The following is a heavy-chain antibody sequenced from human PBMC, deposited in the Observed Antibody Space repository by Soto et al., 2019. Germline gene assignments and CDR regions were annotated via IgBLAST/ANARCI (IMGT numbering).Heavy chain of an antibody. Sequence: GGSLRLSCAASGFTFSSYSMNWVRQAPGKELEWVSYISSSSSSTIYYADSVKGRFTISRDNAKNSLYLQMNSLRDEDTAVYYCARIYCSGGSCYSDGMDVWGQGTTVTVSS. J-gene: IGHJ6*02. D-gene: IGHD2-15*01. CDR3: ARIYCSGGSCYSDGMDV. V-gene: IGHV3-48*02. CDR1: GFTFSSYS. CDR2: ISSSSSSTI.